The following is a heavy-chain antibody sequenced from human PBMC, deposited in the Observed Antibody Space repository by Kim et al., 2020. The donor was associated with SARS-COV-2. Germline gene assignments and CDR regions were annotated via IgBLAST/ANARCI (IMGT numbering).Heavy chain of an antibody. CDR1: GYTFTGYY. Sequence: ASVKVSCKASGYTFTGYYMHWVRQAPGQGLEWMGRINPNSGGTNYAQKFQGRVTMTRDTSISTAYMELSRLRSDDTAVYYCARVQTSQWLVLEYFDYWGQGTLVTVSS. J-gene: IGHJ4*02. D-gene: IGHD6-19*01. CDR3: ARVQTSQWLVLEYFDY. V-gene: IGHV1-2*06. CDR2: INPNSGGT.